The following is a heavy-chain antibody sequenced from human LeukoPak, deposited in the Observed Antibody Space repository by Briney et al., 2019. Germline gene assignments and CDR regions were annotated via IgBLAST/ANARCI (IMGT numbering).Heavy chain of an antibody. J-gene: IGHJ4*02. CDR3: ARLSTGWFGGLFDY. CDR1: GGSISSDSYY. CDR2: ISYSGNT. V-gene: IGHV4-39*01. Sequence: PSETLSLTCTVSGGSISSDSYYWGWIRQPPGKGLEWIGSISYSGNTYYNPSLKSRVTISVDTSKNQFSLKLSSVTAADTALYYCARLSTGWFGGLFDYWGQGTLVTVSS. D-gene: IGHD6-19*01.